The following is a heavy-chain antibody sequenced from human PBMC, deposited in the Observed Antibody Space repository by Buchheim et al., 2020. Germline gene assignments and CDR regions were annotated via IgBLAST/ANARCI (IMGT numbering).Heavy chain of an antibody. Sequence: EVQLLESGGGLVQPGGSLRLSCAASGFTFSSYAMSWVRQAPGKGLEWVSAIRGSGGRTYYADSVKGRVTIARDNSKKTLDLQMNSLRAEDTAVYYCAKDLYLTGNFQHWGQGTL. CDR2: IRGSGGRT. V-gene: IGHV3-23*01. CDR3: AKDLYLTGNFQH. J-gene: IGHJ1*01. CDR1: GFTFSSYA. D-gene: IGHD1-20*01.